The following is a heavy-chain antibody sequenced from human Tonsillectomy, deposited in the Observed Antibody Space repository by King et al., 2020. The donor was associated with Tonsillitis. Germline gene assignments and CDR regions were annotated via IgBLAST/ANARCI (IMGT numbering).Heavy chain of an antibody. Sequence: VQLVESGGGVVQPGRSLRLSCAASGFTFSNYGMHWVRQAPGKGLEWVAVISHDGSNKYYADSVKGRFTISRDNSKNTLYLRMNRLRAEDTAVYYCAKGITMVRGVDEDFDYWGQGTLVTVSS. J-gene: IGHJ4*02. CDR3: AKGITMVRGVDEDFDY. D-gene: IGHD3-10*01. CDR2: ISHDGSNK. V-gene: IGHV3-30*18. CDR1: GFTFSNYG.